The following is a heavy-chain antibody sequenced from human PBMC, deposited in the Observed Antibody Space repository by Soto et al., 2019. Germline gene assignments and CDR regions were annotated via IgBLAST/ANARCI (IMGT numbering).Heavy chain of an antibody. D-gene: IGHD3-10*01. CDR1: GFSLSTTGVG. CDR3: AHTNSYGSWYFDS. CDR2: IYWDADK. J-gene: IGHJ4*02. Sequence: QITLKESGPTVVKPTQTLTLTCTFSGFSLSTTGVGVGWIRQPPGEALEWLAVIYWDADKRYSPSLKSRLTITKDTSKNQVVLPLSNMDPVDTATYFCAHTNSYGSWYFDSWGQGTLVTVSS. V-gene: IGHV2-5*02.